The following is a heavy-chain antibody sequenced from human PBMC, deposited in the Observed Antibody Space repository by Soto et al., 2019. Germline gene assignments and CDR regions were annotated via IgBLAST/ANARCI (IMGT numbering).Heavy chain of an antibody. CDR1: GGSIHNYY. Sequence: PSETLSLTCTVSGGSIHNYYWSWIRQPPGKGLEWIAYIYYTGTTNYNPSLKSRVTISVDTSKNQFSLKLSSVTAADTAVYYCARSIVVAGSGAFDIWGQGTTVTVSS. D-gene: IGHD2-21*01. CDR3: ARSIVVAGSGAFDI. CDR2: IYYTGTT. J-gene: IGHJ3*02. V-gene: IGHV4-59*01.